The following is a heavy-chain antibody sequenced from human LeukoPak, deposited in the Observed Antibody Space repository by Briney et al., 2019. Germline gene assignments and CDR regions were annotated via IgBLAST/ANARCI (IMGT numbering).Heavy chain of an antibody. V-gene: IGHV4-4*07. J-gene: IGHJ4*02. Sequence: SETLSLTCTVSGGSISSYYWSWIRQPAGKGLEWIGRIYTSGSTNYNPSLKSRVTMSVDTSKNQFSLKLSSVTAADTAVYYCAISGRDGNQFDYWGQGTLVTVSS. CDR1: GGSISSYY. CDR2: IYTSGST. D-gene: IGHD5-24*01. CDR3: AISGRDGNQFDY.